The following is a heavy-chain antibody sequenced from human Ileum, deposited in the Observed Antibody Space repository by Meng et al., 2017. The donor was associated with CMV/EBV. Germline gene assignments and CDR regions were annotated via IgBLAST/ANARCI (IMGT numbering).Heavy chain of an antibody. V-gene: IGHV4-4*02. D-gene: IGHD4-17*01. Sequence: LPCAVSGDSISSSNWWSWVRQPPGKGLEWIGEIYHSGSTNYNPSLKSRVTISVDKSKNQFSLKLDSVTAADTALYYCASLFYGDHGYWGQGTLVTVSS. J-gene: IGHJ4*02. CDR3: ASLFYGDHGY. CDR2: IYHSGST. CDR1: GDSISSSNW.